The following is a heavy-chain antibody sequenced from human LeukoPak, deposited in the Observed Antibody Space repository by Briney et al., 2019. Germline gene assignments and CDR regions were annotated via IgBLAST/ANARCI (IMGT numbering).Heavy chain of an antibody. V-gene: IGHV3-23*01. CDR1: GFTFSSYN. CDR3: AKDIEASI. Sequence: PGGSLRLSCAASGFTFSSYNMNWVRQAPGKGLEWVSLISHSGANTFYADSVKGRFSVSRDNSKNTMYLQMNSLRAEDTAVYYCAKDIEASIWGQGTLVAVSS. D-gene: IGHD2-15*01. CDR2: ISHSGANT. J-gene: IGHJ4*02.